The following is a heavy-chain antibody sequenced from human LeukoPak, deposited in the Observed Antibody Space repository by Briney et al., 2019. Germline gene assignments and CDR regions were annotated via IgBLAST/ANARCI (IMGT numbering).Heavy chain of an antibody. CDR2: IRYDGSNK. J-gene: IGHJ4*02. D-gene: IGHD3-22*01. Sequence: GGSLRLSCAASGFTFSSYGMHWVRQAPGKGLEWVAFIRYDGSNKYYADSVKGRFTISRDNYKNTLYLQMNSLRAEDTAVFYCAKDRDQGFYDSSGYYRDFDYWGQGTAVTVSS. CDR3: AKDRDQGFYDSSGYYRDFDY. V-gene: IGHV3-30*02. CDR1: GFTFSSYG.